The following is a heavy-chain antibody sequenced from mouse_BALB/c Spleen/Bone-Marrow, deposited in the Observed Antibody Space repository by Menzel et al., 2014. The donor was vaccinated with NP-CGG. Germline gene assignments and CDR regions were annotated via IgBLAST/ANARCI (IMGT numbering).Heavy chain of an antibody. J-gene: IGHJ3*01. V-gene: IGHV4-1*02. CDR2: INPDSSTI. Sequence: EVKLMESGGGLVQPGGSLKLSCAASGFDFSRYWMSWVRQAPGKGLEWIGEINPDSSTINYAPSLKDKFILPRDNAKNTLYLQMSKVRSDDTALYYCARLSYYGRFAYWGQGTLVTVSA. D-gene: IGHD1-1*01. CDR3: ARLSYYGRFAY. CDR1: GFDFSRYW.